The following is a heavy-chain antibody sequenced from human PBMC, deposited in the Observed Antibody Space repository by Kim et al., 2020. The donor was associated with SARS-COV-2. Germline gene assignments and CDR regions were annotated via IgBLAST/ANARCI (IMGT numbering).Heavy chain of an antibody. D-gene: IGHD6-6*01. CDR3: ARGIAADSSPFDY. Sequence: AQKFQGRVTITADESTSTAYMELSSLRSEDTAVYYCARGIAADSSPFDYWGQGTLVTVSS. V-gene: IGHV1-69*01. J-gene: IGHJ4*02.